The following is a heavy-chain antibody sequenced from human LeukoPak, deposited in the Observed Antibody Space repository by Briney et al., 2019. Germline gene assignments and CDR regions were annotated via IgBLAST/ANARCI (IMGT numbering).Heavy chain of an antibody. J-gene: IGHJ4*02. V-gene: IGHV4-30-4*01. Sequence: SETLSLTCAVSVGSISSGGYYWSWIRQPPGKGLEWIGYIYYSGSTYYNPSLKSRVTISVDTSKNQFSLKLSSVTAADTAVYYCARGGAHYYDSSGYFCWGQGTLVTVSS. CDR1: VGSISSGGYY. CDR3: ARGGAHYYDSSGYFC. D-gene: IGHD3-22*01. CDR2: IYYSGST.